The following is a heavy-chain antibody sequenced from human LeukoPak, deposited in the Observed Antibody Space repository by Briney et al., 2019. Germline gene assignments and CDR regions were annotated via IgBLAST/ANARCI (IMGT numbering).Heavy chain of an antibody. D-gene: IGHD6-19*01. CDR1: GFSFSSHA. CDR2: ISVSAGIT. CDR3: TRGYSSGWSPFDC. Sequence: GGSLRLSCAASGFSFSSHAMSWVRQTPGTGLEWVSGISVSAGITRYADSVKGRFTISTDDPKNVVYLEMNSLRVEDTALYYCTRGYSSGWSPFDCWGLGTLVTVSS. V-gene: IGHV3-23*01. J-gene: IGHJ4*02.